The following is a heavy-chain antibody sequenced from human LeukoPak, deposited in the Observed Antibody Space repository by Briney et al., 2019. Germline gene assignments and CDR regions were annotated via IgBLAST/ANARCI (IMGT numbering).Heavy chain of an antibody. CDR1: GFTFSSYS. CDR3: ARESVVPAAMNYYYGMDV. CDR2: IYSGGST. D-gene: IGHD2-2*01. Sequence: GGSLRLSCAASGFTFSSYSMNWVRQAPGKGLEWVSVIYSGGSTYYADSVKGRFTISRDNSKNTLYLQMNSLRAEDTAVYYCARESVVPAAMNYYYGMDVWGQGTTVTVSS. V-gene: IGHV3-66*01. J-gene: IGHJ6*02.